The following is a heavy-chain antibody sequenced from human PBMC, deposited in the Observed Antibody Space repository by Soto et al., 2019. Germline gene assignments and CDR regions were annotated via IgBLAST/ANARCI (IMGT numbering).Heavy chain of an antibody. CDR2: IYSGGST. CDR1: GFTVSSNY. D-gene: IGHD7-27*01. Sequence: GESLKISCAASGFTVSSNYMSWVRQAPGKGLEWVSVIYSGGSTYYADSVKGRFTISRHNSKNTLYLQMNSLRAEDTAVYYCARTTLGKGQEFDYWGQGTLVTVSS. V-gene: IGHV3-53*04. J-gene: IGHJ4*02. CDR3: ARTTLGKGQEFDY.